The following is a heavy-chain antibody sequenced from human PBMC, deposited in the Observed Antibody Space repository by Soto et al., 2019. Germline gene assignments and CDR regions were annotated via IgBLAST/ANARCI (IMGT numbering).Heavy chain of an antibody. J-gene: IGHJ6*02. Sequence: GGSLRLSCAASGFTFSSYGMHWVRQAPGKGLEWVADISYDGSNKYYADSVKGRFTISRDNSKNTLYLQMNTLRAEDTAVYYSAKERGGDYRNYYYYGMDVWGQGTTVTVSS. V-gene: IGHV3-30*18. CDR1: GFTFSSYG. D-gene: IGHD2-21*02. CDR2: ISYDGSNK. CDR3: AKERGGDYRNYYYYGMDV.